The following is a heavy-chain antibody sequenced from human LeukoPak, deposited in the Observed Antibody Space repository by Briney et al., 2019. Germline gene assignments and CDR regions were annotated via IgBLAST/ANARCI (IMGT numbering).Heavy chain of an antibody. CDR3: ARKSSGGSIPGIYYYGMDV. Sequence: GASVKVSCKASGFTFRTSTVQWVRQARGQRLEWIGWVSVGSGLTNYAHSLQERLSITRDMSTGTAYMELSSLRSEDTAVYYCARKSSGGSIPGIYYYGMDVWGQGTTVTVSS. CDR1: GFTFRTST. V-gene: IGHV1-58*01. J-gene: IGHJ6*02. D-gene: IGHD2-15*01. CDR2: VSVGSGLT.